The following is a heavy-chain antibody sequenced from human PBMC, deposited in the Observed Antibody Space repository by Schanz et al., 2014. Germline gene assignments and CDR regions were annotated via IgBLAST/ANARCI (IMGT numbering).Heavy chain of an antibody. J-gene: IGHJ4*02. D-gene: IGHD3-9*01. CDR2: IWNNGVTK. CDR1: GFRLNTYG. V-gene: IGHV3-33*03. CDR3: AKQTHYDILTVTRN. Sequence: QAQLLESGGGVVQPGTSLILSCSASGFRLNTYGIHWFRQPAGKGLEWVAVIWNNGVTKYYADSVRGRFTISRDRFQNTLYLRMRSLRAEDTAVYYCAKQTHYDILTVTRNWGQGTLVTVSS.